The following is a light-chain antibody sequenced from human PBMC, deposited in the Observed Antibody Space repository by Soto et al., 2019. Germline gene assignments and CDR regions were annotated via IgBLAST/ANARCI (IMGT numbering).Light chain of an antibody. Sequence: EIVLTQAPGTLSLSPGERATLSCRASQSVSSSYLAWDQQKPGQAPRLLIYGASSRATGIPDRFSGSGSGTDFTLTIRRLEPEDFAGYYCQQYGSSPWRFGQGTKVEIK. CDR3: QQYGSSPWR. V-gene: IGKV3-20*01. J-gene: IGKJ1*01. CDR2: GAS. CDR1: QSVSSSY.